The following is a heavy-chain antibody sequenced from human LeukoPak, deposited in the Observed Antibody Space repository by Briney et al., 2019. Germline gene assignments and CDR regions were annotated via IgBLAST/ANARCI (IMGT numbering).Heavy chain of an antibody. Sequence: GGSLRLSCAASGFTFSSYAMHWVRQAPGKGLEWVAVISYDGSNKYYADSVKGRFTISRDNSKNTLYLQMNSLRAEDTAVYYCARDQSAARPDYFDYWGQGTLVTVSS. D-gene: IGHD6-6*01. V-gene: IGHV3-30*01. CDR1: GFTFSSYA. CDR3: ARDQSAARPDYFDY. CDR2: ISYDGSNK. J-gene: IGHJ4*02.